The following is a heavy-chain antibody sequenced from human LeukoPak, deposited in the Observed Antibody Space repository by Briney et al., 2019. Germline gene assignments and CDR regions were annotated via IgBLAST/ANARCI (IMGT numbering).Heavy chain of an antibody. D-gene: IGHD2-15*01. CDR2: INPNSGDT. J-gene: IGHJ4*02. Sequence: GASVKVSCKASGYTFTGYYMHWVRQAPGQGLEWMGRINPNSGDTTYAQKFQGRVTMTRDTSISTAYMALSSLRSDDTAVYYCAREYCSGGICYAYFDYWGRGTLVTVSS. CDR1: GYTFTGYY. CDR3: AREYCSGGICYAYFDY. V-gene: IGHV1-2*06.